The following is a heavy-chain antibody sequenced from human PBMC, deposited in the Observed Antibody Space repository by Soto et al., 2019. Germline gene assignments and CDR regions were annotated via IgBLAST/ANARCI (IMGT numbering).Heavy chain of an antibody. D-gene: IGHD2-2*01. V-gene: IGHV3-21*01. CDR3: ARGRYCSSTSCPLLPCEY. CDR2: ISSSSTYI. CDR1: GFTFSTYI. Sequence: EVQLVESGGGRVKPGGSLRLSCAASGFTFSTYIMNCVRQAPGKGLEWGSSISSSSTYIYYADSVRGRCTISRDNAKNSRYLQMNSLRAENTAVYYCARGRYCSSTSCPLLPCEYWGQGNLVTVSS. J-gene: IGHJ4*02.